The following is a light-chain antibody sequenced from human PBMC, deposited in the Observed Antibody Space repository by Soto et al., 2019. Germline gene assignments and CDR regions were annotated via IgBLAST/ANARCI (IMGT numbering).Light chain of an antibody. V-gene: IGKV1-39*01. CDR2: AAS. CDR3: QQSYSTPLT. J-gene: IGKJ4*01. Sequence: DIQMTQTPSSLSASVGDRVTITCRASQSISSYLNWYQQKPGKAPKLLIDAASSLQSGVPSRFSGSGSGTDFVVTISSLQLEDFVTFYCQQSYSTPLTCGGGTMVEIK. CDR1: QSISSY.